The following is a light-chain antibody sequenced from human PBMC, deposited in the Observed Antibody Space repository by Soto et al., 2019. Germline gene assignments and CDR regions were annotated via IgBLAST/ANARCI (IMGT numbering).Light chain of an antibody. CDR2: GAS. J-gene: IGKJ2*01. CDR3: LRYGDSPPAYT. V-gene: IGKV3-20*01. Sequence: EIVLTQSPGTVSLSPGERATLSCRASQSVSSRNLAWYRQKPGQAPSLLIFGASNRATGIPDRFSGSGSGTDFTLTISKLEPEDFVLYYCLRYGDSPPAYTFGHGTKLEIK. CDR1: QSVSSRN.